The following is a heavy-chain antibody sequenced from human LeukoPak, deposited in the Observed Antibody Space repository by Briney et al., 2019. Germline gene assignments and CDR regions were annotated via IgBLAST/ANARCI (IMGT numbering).Heavy chain of an antibody. J-gene: IGHJ4*02. CDR3: ASSGTRGGELDY. Sequence: PGGPLRLSCAASGFTFSSYGMHWVRQAPGKGLEWVAVISYDGSNKYYADSVKGRFTISRDNSKNTLYLQMNSLRAEDTAVYYCASSGTRGGELDYWGQGTLVTVSS. D-gene: IGHD1-14*01. V-gene: IGHV3-30*03. CDR2: ISYDGSNK. CDR1: GFTFSSYG.